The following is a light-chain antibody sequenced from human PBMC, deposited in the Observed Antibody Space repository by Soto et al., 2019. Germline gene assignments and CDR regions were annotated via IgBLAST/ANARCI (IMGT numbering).Light chain of an antibody. CDR3: SSYTSSSTLYV. J-gene: IGLJ1*01. CDR2: EVS. Sequence: QSVLTQPASVSGSPGQSITISCTGTSSDVGGYNYVSWYQQHPGKAPKLMIYEVSNRSSGVSNRFSGSKSGNTASLTISGLQAEDEADYYCSSYTSSSTLYVSGTGTKLTVL. CDR1: SSDVGGYNY. V-gene: IGLV2-14*01.